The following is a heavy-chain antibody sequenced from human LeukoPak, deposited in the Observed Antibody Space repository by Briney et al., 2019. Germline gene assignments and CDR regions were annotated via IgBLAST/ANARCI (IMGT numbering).Heavy chain of an antibody. CDR2: IYYSGST. CDR1: GGSISSGGYY. V-gene: IGHV4-31*03. J-gene: IGHJ4*02. D-gene: IGHD3-10*01. Sequence: SQTLSLTCTVSGGSISSGGYYWSWIRQHPGKGLEWIGYIYYSGSTYYNPSLKSRVTISVDTSKNQFSLRLSSVTAADTAVYYCARASTEGYYGSGSYRLDYWGQGTLATVSS. CDR3: ARASTEGYYGSGSYRLDY.